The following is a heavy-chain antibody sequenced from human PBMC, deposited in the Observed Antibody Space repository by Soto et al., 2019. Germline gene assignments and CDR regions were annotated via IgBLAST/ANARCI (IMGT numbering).Heavy chain of an antibody. J-gene: IGHJ4*02. CDR1: GGTFSSYS. CDR2: ITPIFGTA. CDR3: ARDGGRHSGGIDY. Sequence: QVQMVQSGAEVKKPGSSVKVSCKASGGTFSSYSINWLRQAPGQGLEWMGEITPIFGTANYAQTFQGRVTITADESTSTAYMELSSLRSEDTAVYYGARDGGRHSGGIDYWGQGTLVTVSS. V-gene: IGHV1-69*01. D-gene: IGHD3-16*01.